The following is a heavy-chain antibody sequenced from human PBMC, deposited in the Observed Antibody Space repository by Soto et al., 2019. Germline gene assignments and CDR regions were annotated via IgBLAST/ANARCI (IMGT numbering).Heavy chain of an antibody. D-gene: IGHD2-2*01. CDR3: ARIPAAMPPFAEY. J-gene: IGHJ4*02. V-gene: IGHV1-8*01. Sequence: ASLRVSCKASGYTFTSYNINWVRPATGQWLEWMGWLNPNRGKTGYAQKFQGRVTMTRSTSISTAYMELSSLRSEDTAVYYDARIPAAMPPFAEYWGQGTLVTVCS. CDR1: GYTFTSYN. CDR2: LNPNRGKT.